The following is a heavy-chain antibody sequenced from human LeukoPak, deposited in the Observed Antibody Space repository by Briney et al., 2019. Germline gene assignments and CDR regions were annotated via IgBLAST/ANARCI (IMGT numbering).Heavy chain of an antibody. J-gene: IGHJ4*02. CDR1: GYTLTELS. CDR2: FDPEDGET. D-gene: IGHD3-16*01. Sequence: AASVKVSCKVSGYTLTELSMHWVRQAPGKGLEWMGGFDPEDGETIYAQKLQARVTMTTDTSTSTAYMELRSLRSDDTAVYYCARADHRLGEGFDYWGQGTLVTVSS. CDR3: ARADHRLGEGFDY. V-gene: IGHV1-24*01.